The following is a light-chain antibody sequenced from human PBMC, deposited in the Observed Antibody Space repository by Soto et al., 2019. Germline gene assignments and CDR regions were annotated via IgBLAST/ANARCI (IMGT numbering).Light chain of an antibody. CDR2: AAS. CDR3: QQSYNTPLT. CDR1: QAIRTD. Sequence: PSSLSPSGGDRVTITCRASQAIRTDLGWYQQKPGKAPKLLIFAASTLQSGVPSRFSGSGSGTDFTLTISSLQPEDFATYYCQQSYNTPLTFGQGTKVDIK. V-gene: IGKV1-6*01. J-gene: IGKJ1*01.